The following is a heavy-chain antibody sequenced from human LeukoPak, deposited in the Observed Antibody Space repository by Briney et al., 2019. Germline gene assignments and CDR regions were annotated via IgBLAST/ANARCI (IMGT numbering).Heavy chain of an antibody. D-gene: IGHD3-22*01. CDR1: GYTFTRYY. J-gene: IGHJ4*02. CDR3: ARLADYDSSGYLSY. CDR2: INLGGGSA. V-gene: IGHV1-46*01. Sequence: ASVKDSCKASGYTFTRYYMHWVRQAPGQGLEWMGIINLGGGSARYAQKFQGRVTMTRDTSTSTVYMEVSSLRSEDTAVYYCARLADYDSSGYLSYWGQGTLVTVSS.